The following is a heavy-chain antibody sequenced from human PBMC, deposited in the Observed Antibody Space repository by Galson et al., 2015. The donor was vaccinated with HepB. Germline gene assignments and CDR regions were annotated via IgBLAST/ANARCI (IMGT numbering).Heavy chain of an antibody. CDR3: ARDLYESYGMDV. D-gene: IGHD5/OR15-5a*01. CDR2: INPNSGGT. Sequence: SVKVSCKASGYTFTGYYMHWVRQAPGQGLGWMGWINPNSGGTNYAQKFQGRVTMTRDTSISTAYMELSRLRSDDTAVYYCARDLYESYGMDVWGQGTTVTVSS. CDR1: GYTFTGYY. J-gene: IGHJ6*02. V-gene: IGHV1-2*02.